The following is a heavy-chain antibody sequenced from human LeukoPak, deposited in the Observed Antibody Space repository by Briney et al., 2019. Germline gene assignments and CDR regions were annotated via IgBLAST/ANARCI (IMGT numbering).Heavy chain of an antibody. Sequence: GGSLRLSCAASGFTFSNNYMNWVRQAPGKGLEWVSGIYSDGSTYYADSVKGRFTISRDNSKNTLYLQMNSLRAEDTAVYYCARGSYCSGGSCYPLFDYWGQGTLVTVSS. CDR3: ARGSYCSGGSCYPLFDY. V-gene: IGHV3-53*01. CDR1: GFTFSNNY. CDR2: IYSDGST. J-gene: IGHJ4*02. D-gene: IGHD2-15*01.